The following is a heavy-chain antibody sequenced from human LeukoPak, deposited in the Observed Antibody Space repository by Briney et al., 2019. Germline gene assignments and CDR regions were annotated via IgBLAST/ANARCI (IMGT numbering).Heavy chain of an antibody. Sequence: GGSLRLSCAASGFTFSSYAMSWVRQAPGKGLAWVSGISGSGRSTHSADSVKGRFTISRDNSKNMLYLQMNSLRAEDTALYYCAKALDGYNGMDVWGQGPTVLVSS. J-gene: IGHJ6*02. D-gene: IGHD3-16*02. V-gene: IGHV3-23*01. CDR3: AKALDGYNGMDV. CDR1: GFTFSSYA. CDR2: ISGSGRST.